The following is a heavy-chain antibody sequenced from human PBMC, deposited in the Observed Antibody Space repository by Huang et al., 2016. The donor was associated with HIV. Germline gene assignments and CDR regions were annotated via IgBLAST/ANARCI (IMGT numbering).Heavy chain of an antibody. D-gene: IGHD2-8*02. V-gene: IGHV3-53*01. J-gene: IGHJ4*02. CDR3: AKEGDTGAALGY. CDR1: GFTVSTNY. Sequence: EVQLVESGGGLIQPGGSLRLSCSASGFTVSTNYMTWVRQAPGKGLEGVSLIYSGGTTYYADSVKGRFTISRDESENTLDLHMTSLRAGDTAVYYCAKEGDTGAALGYWGQGTLVTVS. CDR2: IYSGGTT.